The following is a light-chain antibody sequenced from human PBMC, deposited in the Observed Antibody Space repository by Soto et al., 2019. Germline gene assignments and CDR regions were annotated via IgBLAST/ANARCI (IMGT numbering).Light chain of an antibody. V-gene: IGLV2-11*01. CDR1: SNDVGGYNY. CDR3: CSHAGSYTFV. J-gene: IGLJ1*01. Sequence: QSALTQPPSASGSPGQSVTISCTGTSNDVGGYNYVSWYQHHPGKAPKLLIFDVSKRPSGVPDRFSGSKSGNTASLTISGLQAEDEADYSCCSHAGSYTFVFGTGTKVTV. CDR2: DVS.